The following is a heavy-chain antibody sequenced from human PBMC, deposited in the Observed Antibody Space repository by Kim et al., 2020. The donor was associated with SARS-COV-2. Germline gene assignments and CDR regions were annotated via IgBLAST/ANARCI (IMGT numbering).Heavy chain of an antibody. CDR1: GFTFSSYG. D-gene: IGHD5-18*01. J-gene: IGHJ2*01. CDR3: ARDCVPLDTAMVGGYFDL. V-gene: IGHV3-33*01. CDR2: IWYDGSNK. Sequence: GGSLRLSCAASGFTFSSYGMHWVCQAPGKGLEWVAVIWYDGSNKYYADSVKGRFTISRDNSKNTLYLQMNSLRAEDTAVYYCARDCVPLDTAMVGGYFDLWGRGTLVTVSS.